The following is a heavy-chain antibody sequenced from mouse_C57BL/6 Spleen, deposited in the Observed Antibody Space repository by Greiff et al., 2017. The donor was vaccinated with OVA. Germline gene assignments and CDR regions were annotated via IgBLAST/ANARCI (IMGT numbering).Heavy chain of an antibody. Sequence: VQLQQPGAELVKPGASVKLSCKASGYTFTSYWMHWVKQRPGQGLEWIGMIHPNSGSTNYNEKFKSKATLTVDKSSSTAYMQLSSLTSEDSAVYYCASNYYCSSYDWYFDVWGTGTTVTVSS. J-gene: IGHJ1*03. CDR1: GYTFTSYW. V-gene: IGHV1-64*01. CDR2: IHPNSGST. D-gene: IGHD1-1*01. CDR3: ASNYYCSSYDWYFDV.